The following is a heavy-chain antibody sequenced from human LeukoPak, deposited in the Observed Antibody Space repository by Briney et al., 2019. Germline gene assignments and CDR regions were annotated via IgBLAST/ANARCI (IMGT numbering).Heavy chain of an antibody. V-gene: IGHV1-18*01. D-gene: IGHD2-2*01. CDR3: ARDYQLLLLWDCFDP. J-gene: IGHJ5*02. CDR1: GYSFNTYG. Sequence: ASVKVSCKASGYSFNTYGISWVRQAPGQGLEWMGWVSADNGETNYAQKFQGRVTMTTDTSTRTAYMELRSLRSDDTAVYYCARDYQLLLLWDCFDPWGQGTLVSVSS. CDR2: VSADNGET.